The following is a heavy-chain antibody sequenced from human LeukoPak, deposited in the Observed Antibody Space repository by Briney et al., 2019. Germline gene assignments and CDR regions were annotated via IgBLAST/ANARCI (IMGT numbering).Heavy chain of an antibody. CDR1: GGSISSSSYY. CDR3: ARISAGTFDY. Sequence: SETLSLTCTVSGGSISSSSYYWGWIRQPPGKGLEWIGSIYYSGSTYYNPSLKSRVTMSVDTSKNQFSLKLSSVTAADTAVYYCARISAGTFDYWGQGTLVTVSS. J-gene: IGHJ4*02. CDR2: IYYSGST. D-gene: IGHD6-19*01. V-gene: IGHV4-39*07.